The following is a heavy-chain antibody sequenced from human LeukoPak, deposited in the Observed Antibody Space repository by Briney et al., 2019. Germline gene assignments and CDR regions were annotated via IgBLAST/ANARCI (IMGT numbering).Heavy chain of an antibody. V-gene: IGHV3-7*03. Sequence: SGGSLRLSCAASGFTFSSYWMGWVRQAPGKGLEWVANIKQDGSEKYYVDSVKGRFTISRDNAKNSLYLQMNSLRAEDTAVYYCAREKLERRDNWFDPWGQGTLVTVSS. CDR3: AREKLERRDNWFDP. D-gene: IGHD1-1*01. CDR1: GFTFSSYW. J-gene: IGHJ5*02. CDR2: IKQDGSEK.